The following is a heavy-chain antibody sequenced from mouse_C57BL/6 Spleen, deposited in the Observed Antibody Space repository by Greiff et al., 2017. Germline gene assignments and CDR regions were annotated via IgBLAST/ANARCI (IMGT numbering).Heavy chain of an antibody. V-gene: IGHV1-26*01. J-gene: IGHJ3*01. D-gene: IGHD2-2*01. Sequence: VQLQQSGPELVKPGASVKISCKASGYTFTDYYMNWVKQSHGKSLEWIGDINPNNGGTSYNQKFKGKATLTVDKSSSSAYMELRSLTSDDSAVXYCARLYYGYDGFAYWGQGTLVTVSA. CDR1: GYTFTDYY. CDR3: ARLYYGYDGFAY. CDR2: INPNNGGT.